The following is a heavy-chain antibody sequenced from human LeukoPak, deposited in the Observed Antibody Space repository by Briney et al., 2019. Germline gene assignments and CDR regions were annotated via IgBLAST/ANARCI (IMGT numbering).Heavy chain of an antibody. V-gene: IGHV3-30*18. CDR3: AKGWLLPTSPFDY. Sequence: GGSLRLSCAASGFTFSSYGMHWVRQAPGKGLEWVAVISYDGSNKYYADSVKGRFTISRDNAKNSLYLQMNSLRAEDTALYYCAKGWLLPTSPFDYWGQGTLVTVSS. CDR1: GFTFSSYG. D-gene: IGHD3-22*01. J-gene: IGHJ4*02. CDR2: ISYDGSNK.